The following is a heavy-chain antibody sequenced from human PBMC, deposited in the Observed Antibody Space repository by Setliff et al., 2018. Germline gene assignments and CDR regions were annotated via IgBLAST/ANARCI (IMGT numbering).Heavy chain of an antibody. V-gene: IGHV4-39*07. J-gene: IGHJ6*02. CDR1: GVSISSSSYY. Sequence: SETLSLTCTVSGVSISSSSYYWGWIRQPPGKGLEWIGSIYYGGHTYYNPSLKSRVTISVDTSKNQFSLKLSSVTAADTAVYYCARDNYVWGSYRSPSFYYGMDVWGQGTTVTVSS. CDR2: IYYGGHT. CDR3: ARDNYVWGSYRSPSFYYGMDV. D-gene: IGHD3-16*02.